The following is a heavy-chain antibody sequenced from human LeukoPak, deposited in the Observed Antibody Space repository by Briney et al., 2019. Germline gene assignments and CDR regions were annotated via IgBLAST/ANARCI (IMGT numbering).Heavy chain of an antibody. V-gene: IGHV3-7*01. CDR3: ARDGTAPGLYFDL. D-gene: IGHD6-13*01. J-gene: IGHJ4*01. Sequence: GGSLRLSCAVSGFTFSDYWMNWVRQAPGKGLEWVASIRQDGGETSYVDSVKGRFTISRDNTKNSLYLQMISLRAEDTAVYYCARDGTAPGLYFDLWGQGTLVTASS. CDR2: IRQDGGET. CDR1: GFTFSDYW.